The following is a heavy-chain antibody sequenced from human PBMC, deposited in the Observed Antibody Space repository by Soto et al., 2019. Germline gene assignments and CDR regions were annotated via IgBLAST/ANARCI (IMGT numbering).Heavy chain of an antibody. CDR2: VYYSGIT. D-gene: IGHD6-13*01. V-gene: IGHV4-31*03. J-gene: IGHJ4*02. Sequence: QVQLQESGPGLVRPSQTLSLTCTVSGGSISSGDYYWSWIRQHPGRGLEWIGYVYYSGITFYNPSRMSRLTISVDTSKNQFYLRLGSVTAADTAVYYCVREMFSRTWYPGDWGQGTLVTVSS. CDR1: GGSISSGDYY. CDR3: VREMFSRTWYPGD.